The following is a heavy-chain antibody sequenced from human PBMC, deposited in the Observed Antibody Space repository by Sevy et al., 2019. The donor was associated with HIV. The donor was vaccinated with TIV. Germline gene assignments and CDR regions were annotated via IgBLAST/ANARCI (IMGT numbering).Heavy chain of an antibody. Sequence: GGSLRLSCAASGFTFSKYSMSWVRQPPGKGLEWVSTLSFGCGEINYADSVKGRFTISRDNSKSSVYLQMNHLRPEDTAVYYCAREGCTKPHDYWGQGTLVTVSS. J-gene: IGHJ4*02. CDR3: AREGCTKPHDY. CDR1: GFTFSKYS. V-gene: IGHV3-23*01. D-gene: IGHD2-8*01. CDR2: LSFGCGEI.